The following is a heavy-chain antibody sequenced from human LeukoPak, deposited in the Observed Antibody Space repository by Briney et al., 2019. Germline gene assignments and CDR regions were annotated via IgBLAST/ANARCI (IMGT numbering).Heavy chain of an antibody. CDR2: IIPILGIA. J-gene: IGHJ3*02. Sequence: ASVKVSCKASGGTFSSYAIIWVRQAPGQGLEWMGRIIPILGIANYAQKFQGRVTITADKSTSTAYMELSSLRSEDTAVYYCARASGSYLGRAFDIWGQGTMVTVSS. D-gene: IGHD1-26*01. V-gene: IGHV1-69*04. CDR3: ARASGSYLGRAFDI. CDR1: GGTFSSYA.